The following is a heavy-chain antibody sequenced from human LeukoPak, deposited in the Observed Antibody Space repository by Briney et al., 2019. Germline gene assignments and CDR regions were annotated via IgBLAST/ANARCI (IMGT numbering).Heavy chain of an antibody. Sequence: ASVKVSCKASGGTFSSYAISWVRQAPGQGLEWMGGIIPIFGTANYAQKFQGRVTITADESTSTAYMELSSLRSEDTAVYHCARGKGIAVAHRFDYWGQGTLVTVSS. J-gene: IGHJ4*02. D-gene: IGHD6-19*01. V-gene: IGHV1-69*13. CDR1: GGTFSSYA. CDR2: IIPIFGTA. CDR3: ARGKGIAVAHRFDY.